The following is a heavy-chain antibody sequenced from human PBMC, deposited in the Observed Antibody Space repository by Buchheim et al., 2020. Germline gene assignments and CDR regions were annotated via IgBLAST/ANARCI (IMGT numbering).Heavy chain of an antibody. V-gene: IGHV3-30*18. D-gene: IGHD5-12*01. CDR3: AKDRNGYDWDVSMDV. J-gene: IGHJ6*02. CDR1: GFTFSYYG. Sequence: QVQLVESGGGVVQPGRSLRLSCAASGFTFSYYGMHWVRQAPGKGLEWVAVISYDGSNKYYADSVKGRFTISRDNSKNTLYLQMNSLRAEDTAVYYCAKDRNGYDWDVSMDVWGQGTT. CDR2: ISYDGSNK.